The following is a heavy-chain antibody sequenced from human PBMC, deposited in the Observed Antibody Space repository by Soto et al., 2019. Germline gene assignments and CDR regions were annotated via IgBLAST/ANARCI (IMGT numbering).Heavy chain of an antibody. CDR2: ISWNSGSI. CDR1: GFTFDDYA. D-gene: IGHD3-3*01. CDR3: AKDYGFLGINGSIFDY. J-gene: IGHJ4*02. V-gene: IGHV3-9*01. Sequence: GGSLRLSCAASGFTFDDYAMHWVRQAPGKGLEWVSGISWNSGSIGYADSVKGRFTISRDNAKNSLYLQMNSLRAEDTALYYCAKDYGFLGINGSIFDYWGQGTLVTVSS.